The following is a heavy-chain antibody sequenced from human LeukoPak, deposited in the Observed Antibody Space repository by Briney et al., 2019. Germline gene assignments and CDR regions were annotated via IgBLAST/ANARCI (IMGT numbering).Heavy chain of an antibody. CDR1: GGSFSGYY. V-gene: IGHV4-34*01. CDR2: INHSGST. Sequence: PSETLSLTCAVYGGSFSGYYWSWIRQPPGKGLEWIGEINHSGSTNYNPSLKSRVTISVDTSKNQFSLKLSSVTAADTAVYYCARVPGLAAAGMDYWGQGTLVTVSS. J-gene: IGHJ4*02. D-gene: IGHD6-13*01. CDR3: ARVPGLAAAGMDY.